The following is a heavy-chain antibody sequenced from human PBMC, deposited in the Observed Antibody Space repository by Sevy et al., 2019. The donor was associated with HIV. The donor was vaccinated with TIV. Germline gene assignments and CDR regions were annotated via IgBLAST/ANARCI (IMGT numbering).Heavy chain of an antibody. J-gene: IGHJ3*02. CDR3: AADYGGNGAFDI. CDR2: ISWHGSTL. D-gene: IGHD4-17*01. Sequence: GGSLRLSYAASGFTFDDYAMHWVRQAPGKGLEWVSGISWHGSTLGYANSVKGRFTISRDNAKNSLYLQMNSLRAEDTAVYYCAADYGGNGAFDIWGQGTMVTVSS. V-gene: IGHV3-9*01. CDR1: GFTFDDYA.